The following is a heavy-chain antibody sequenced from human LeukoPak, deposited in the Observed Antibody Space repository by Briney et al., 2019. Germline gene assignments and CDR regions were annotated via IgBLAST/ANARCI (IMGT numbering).Heavy chain of an antibody. D-gene: IGHD6-19*01. Sequence: QPGRSLRLSCATSGFTFRSFGMHWVRQAPGKGLEWVALIWYDGSNEYYADSVKGRFTISRDNSKNTLYLQMNSLRAEDTAVYYCARGTSDWPGIDYWGQGTLVTVSS. CDR3: ARGTSDWPGIDY. CDR1: GFTFRSFG. J-gene: IGHJ4*02. CDR2: IWYDGSNE. V-gene: IGHV3-33*01.